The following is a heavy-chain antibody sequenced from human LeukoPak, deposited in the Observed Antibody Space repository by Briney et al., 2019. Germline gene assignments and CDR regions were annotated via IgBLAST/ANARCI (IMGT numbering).Heavy chain of an antibody. Sequence: GGSLRLSCAASGFTFSNYDMHWVRQATGKGLEWVSAIGTAGDTYYPGSVRGRFTMSRENAKNSLYLQMNSLTAGDTAVYYCARGANTHFDYWGQGILVTVSS. CDR3: ARGANTHFDY. D-gene: IGHD1-26*01. V-gene: IGHV3-13*04. CDR2: IGTAGDT. CDR1: GFTFSNYD. J-gene: IGHJ4*02.